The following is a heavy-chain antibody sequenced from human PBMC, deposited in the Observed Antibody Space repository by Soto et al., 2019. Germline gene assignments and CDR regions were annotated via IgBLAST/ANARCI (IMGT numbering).Heavy chain of an antibody. D-gene: IGHD3-16*02. CDR2: TTATSGST. CDR3: ARRSVITGGAFDM. J-gene: IGHJ3*02. Sequence: EVQLLESGGGFVQPGGSLRLSCVVSGFMFRDYPMGWVRQAPGKGLEWVSATTATSGSTFYAESVKGRFTISRDNAINTLYLQMNNLRAEDSAIYSCARRSVITGGAFDMWGQGTMVTVSS. V-gene: IGHV3-23*01. CDR1: GFMFRDYP.